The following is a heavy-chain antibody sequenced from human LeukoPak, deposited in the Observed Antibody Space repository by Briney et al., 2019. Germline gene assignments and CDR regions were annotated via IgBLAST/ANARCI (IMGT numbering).Heavy chain of an antibody. V-gene: IGHV1-2*02. CDR1: AYTFSGHY. CDR3: ARDLGGQTY. CDR2: INTNSGAT. Sequence: ASVKVSCKASAYTFSGHYMHWVRQAPGQGLEWMGWINTNSGATQLAQELRGRVTMTRDTSFTTVYMELSRLRSDDTAVYYCARDLGGQTYWGQGTLVIVSS. J-gene: IGHJ4*02. D-gene: IGHD3-16*01.